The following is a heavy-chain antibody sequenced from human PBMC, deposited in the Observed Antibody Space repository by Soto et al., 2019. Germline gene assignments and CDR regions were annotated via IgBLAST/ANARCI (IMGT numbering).Heavy chain of an antibody. CDR3: ASHVTKGSYYYHYGMDV. J-gene: IGHJ6*02. CDR1: GGTFSSYA. D-gene: IGHD4-17*01. V-gene: IGHV1-69*12. Sequence: QVQLVQSGAEVKKPGSSVKVSCKASGGTFSSYAISWVRQAPGQGLEWMGGIIPIFGTANYAQKFQGRVTITADESTSTAYMELSSLRSEDTAVYYCASHVTKGSYYYHYGMDVWGQGTTVTVSS. CDR2: IIPIFGTA.